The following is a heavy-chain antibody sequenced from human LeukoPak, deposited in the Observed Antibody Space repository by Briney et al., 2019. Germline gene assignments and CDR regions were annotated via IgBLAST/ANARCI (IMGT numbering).Heavy chain of an antibody. CDR3: ARVVPHYSGSYHAFDY. D-gene: IGHD1-26*01. CDR2: IYYSGST. CDR1: GGSISSSSYY. Sequence: SETLSLTCTVSGGSISSSSYYWGWIRQPPGKGLEWIGSIYYSGSTYYNPSLKSRVTISVDTSKNQFSLKLSSVTAADTAVYYCARVVPHYSGSYHAFDYWGQGTLVTVSS. J-gene: IGHJ4*02. V-gene: IGHV4-39*07.